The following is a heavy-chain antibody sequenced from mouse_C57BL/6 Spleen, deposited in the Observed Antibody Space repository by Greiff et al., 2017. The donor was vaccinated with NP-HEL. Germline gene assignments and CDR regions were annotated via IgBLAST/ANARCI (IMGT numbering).Heavy chain of an antibody. J-gene: IGHJ2*01. CDR3: ARDYYGSSSLFDY. CDR1: GYAFSSSW. Sequence: VTLQESGPELVKPGASVKISCKASGYAFSSSWMNWVKQRPGKGLAWIGRIYPGDGDTNYNGKFKGKATLTADKSSSTAYMQLSSLTSEDSAVYFCARDYYGSSSLFDYWGQGTTLTVSS. D-gene: IGHD1-1*01. CDR2: IYPGDGDT. V-gene: IGHV1-82*01.